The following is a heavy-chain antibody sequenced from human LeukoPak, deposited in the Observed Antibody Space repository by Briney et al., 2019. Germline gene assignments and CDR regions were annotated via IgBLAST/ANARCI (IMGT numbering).Heavy chain of an antibody. Sequence: PGGSLRLSCADSGLTFSTYAMGWVRQSPGKGLEWVSSIKGGGGDPFYADSVKGRFGISRDNSKNTLFLQLNSLRAEDSAVYYCAKGGHDFNPFYWWGQGTLVTVSS. CDR3: AKGGHDFNPFYW. D-gene: IGHD2-21*02. V-gene: IGHV3-23*01. CDR2: IKGGGGDP. J-gene: IGHJ4*02. CDR1: GLTFSTYA.